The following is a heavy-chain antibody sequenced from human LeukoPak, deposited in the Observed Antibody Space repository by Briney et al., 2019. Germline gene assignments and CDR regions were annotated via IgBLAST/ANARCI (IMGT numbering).Heavy chain of an antibody. Sequence: ASVKVSCKASGYTFTNYDIHWVRQATGQGLEWMGWMNPYSGNTGYAQNFQGRITITRNTSISTAYMGLSSLRLEDAAVYYCARDLRSGGSCYFFGYWGQGTLVTVSS. CDR3: ARDLRSGGSCYFFGY. V-gene: IGHV1-8*03. D-gene: IGHD2-15*01. CDR1: GYTFTNYD. J-gene: IGHJ4*02. CDR2: MNPYSGNT.